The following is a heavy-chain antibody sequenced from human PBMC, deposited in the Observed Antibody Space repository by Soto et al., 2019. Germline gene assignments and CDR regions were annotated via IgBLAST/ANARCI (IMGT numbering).Heavy chain of an antibody. J-gene: IGHJ6*02. D-gene: IGHD5-12*01. CDR1: GGTFSSYA. Sequence: QVQLVQSGAEVKKPGSSVKVSCKASGGTFSSYAISWVRQAPGQGLEWMGGIIPIFGTANYAQKFQGRVTITADESTSTAYMELSSLRSEDTAVYYCASLGYSRYDGRGAYYYYGMDVWGQGTTVTVSS. CDR3: ASLGYSRYDGRGAYYYYGMDV. CDR2: IIPIFGTA. V-gene: IGHV1-69*01.